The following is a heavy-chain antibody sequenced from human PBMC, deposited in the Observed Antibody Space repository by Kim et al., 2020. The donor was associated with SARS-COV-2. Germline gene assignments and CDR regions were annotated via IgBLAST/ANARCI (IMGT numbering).Heavy chain of an antibody. D-gene: IGHD3-10*01. V-gene: IGHV5-51*01. CDR1: GYKHNDYW. J-gene: IGHJ4*02. Sequence: GESLKISCRVSGYKHNDYWIGWVRQMPGKGLECVVLFYPGDSDTVYRPSFQGQVTISADESISTAYLQGNSLKASDTAFYYCARNMVRGTPDGFWGQGTL. CDR2: FYPGDSDT. CDR3: ARNMVRGTPDGF.